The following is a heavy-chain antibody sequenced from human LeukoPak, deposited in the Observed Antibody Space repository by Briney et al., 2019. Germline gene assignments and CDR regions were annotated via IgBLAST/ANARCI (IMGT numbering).Heavy chain of an antibody. D-gene: IGHD1-26*01. CDR3: ARDLIVGATISYYFDY. Sequence: GGSLRLSCAASGFTFSSYSMNWVRQAPGKGLEWVSYISSSSSTIYYADSVKGRFTISRDNAKNSLYLQMNSLRAEDTAVYYCARDLIVGATISYYFDYWGQGTLVTVSS. V-gene: IGHV3-48*01. CDR2: ISSSSSTI. CDR1: GFTFSSYS. J-gene: IGHJ4*02.